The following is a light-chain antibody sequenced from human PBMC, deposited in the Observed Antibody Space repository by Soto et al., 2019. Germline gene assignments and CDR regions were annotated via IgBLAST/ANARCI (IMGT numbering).Light chain of an antibody. CDR2: EVS. V-gene: IGLV2-14*01. CDR3: SSYTSSNTLV. Sequence: QSALTQPASVSGSPGQSITSSCTGTSSDVGAYNYVSWYQQHPGKAPKLMIFEVSDRPSGVSNRFSGSKSGNTASLTISGLQAEDEADYYCSSYTSSNTLVFGGGPKLTV. J-gene: IGLJ2*01. CDR1: SSDVGAYNY.